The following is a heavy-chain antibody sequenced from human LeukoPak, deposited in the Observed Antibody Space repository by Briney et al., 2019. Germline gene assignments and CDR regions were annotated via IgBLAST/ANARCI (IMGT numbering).Heavy chain of an antibody. CDR2: IIPIFGTA. V-gene: IGHV1-69*06. Sequence: SVKVSCKASGYTFTSYDINWVRQAPGQGLEWMGGIIPIFGTANYAQKFQGRVTITADKSTSTAYMELSSLRSEDTAVYYCARDSGYIVATRPFDIWGQGTMVTVSS. CDR1: GYTFTSYD. J-gene: IGHJ3*02. CDR3: ARDSGYIVATRPFDI. D-gene: IGHD5-12*01.